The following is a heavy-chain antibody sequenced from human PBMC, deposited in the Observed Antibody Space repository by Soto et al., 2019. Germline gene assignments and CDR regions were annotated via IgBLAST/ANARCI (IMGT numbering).Heavy chain of an antibody. V-gene: IGHV2-5*02. CDR3: AHRGAATGHFDY. D-gene: IGHD6-13*01. J-gene: IGHJ4*02. CDR2: IYGDDDK. Sequence: QITLKESGPPLVKPTQTLTLTCTFSGFSLTTSGVGVGWIRQPPGKALEWLALIYGDDDKRYSPSLKSRVTIMKDTSKNQVVLTLTNMDPVDTATYYCAHRGAATGHFDYWGRGTLVTVSS. CDR1: GFSLTTSGVG.